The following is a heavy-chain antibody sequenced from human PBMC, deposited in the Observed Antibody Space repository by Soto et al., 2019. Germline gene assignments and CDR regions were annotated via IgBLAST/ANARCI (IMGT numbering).Heavy chain of an antibody. V-gene: IGHV2-5*02. CDR2: IYWDDDK. D-gene: IGHD4-17*01. Sequence: QITLKESGPTLVKPTQTLTLTCTFSGFSLSTSGVGVGWIRQPPGKALEWLALIYWDDDKRYSPSLKSRLTITKDTSKNQVVLTMTNMDPVDTATYYCAHRPGYGDYEKSFDYWGQGTLVTVSS. J-gene: IGHJ4*02. CDR3: AHRPGYGDYEKSFDY. CDR1: GFSLSTSGVG.